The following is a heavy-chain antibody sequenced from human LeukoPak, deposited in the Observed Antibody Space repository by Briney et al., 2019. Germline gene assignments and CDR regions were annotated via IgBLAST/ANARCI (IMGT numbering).Heavy chain of an antibody. V-gene: IGHV1-69*01. CDR1: GGTFISYA. CDR2: IIPIFGTA. CDR3: ATAKVARYDLDSPLGY. Sequence: SVKVSCKASGGTFISYAISWVRQAPGQGLEWMGGIIPIFGTANYAQKFQGRVTITADESTSTAYMELSSLRSEDTAVYYCATAKVARYDLDSPLGYWGQGTLVTVSS. D-gene: IGHD5-12*01. J-gene: IGHJ4*02.